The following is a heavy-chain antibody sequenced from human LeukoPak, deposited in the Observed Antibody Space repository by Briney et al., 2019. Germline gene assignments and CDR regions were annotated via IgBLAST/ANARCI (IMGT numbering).Heavy chain of an antibody. CDR1: GFTFSNYN. V-gene: IGHV3-48*04. CDR2: ISSSTSTI. Sequence: PGGSLRLSCAASGFTFSNYNMNWVRQAPGKGLEWVSYISSSTSTIYYADSVKGRFTISRDNAKNSLYLQMNSLRAEDTAVYYCARGRYVSPEFEDEYFDYWGQGTLVTVSS. J-gene: IGHJ4*02. D-gene: IGHD3-16*01. CDR3: ARGRYVSPEFEDEYFDY.